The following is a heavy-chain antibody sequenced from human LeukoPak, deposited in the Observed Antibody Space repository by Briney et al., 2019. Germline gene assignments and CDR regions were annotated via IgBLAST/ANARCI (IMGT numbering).Heavy chain of an antibody. CDR2: ISSSSSYI. V-gene: IGHV3-21*01. J-gene: IGHJ4*02. D-gene: IGHD1-26*01. CDR3: ARDPAYSGSYPFDY. Sequence: PEGSLRLSCAASGFTFSSYSMNWVRQAPGKGLEWVSSISSSSSYIYYADSVKGRFTISRDNAKNSLYLQMNSLRAEDTAVYYCARDPAYSGSYPFDYWGQGTLVTVSS. CDR1: GFTFSSYS.